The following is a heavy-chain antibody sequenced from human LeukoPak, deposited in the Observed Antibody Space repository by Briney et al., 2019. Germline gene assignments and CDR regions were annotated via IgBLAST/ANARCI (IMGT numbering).Heavy chain of an antibody. CDR2: INHSGST. Sequence: GSLRLSCAASGFTFSNYWMSWVRQPPGKGLEWIGEINHSGSTNYNPSLKSRVTISVDTSKNQFSLKLSSVTAADTAVYYCARLFEDIVVNWGQGTLVTVSS. J-gene: IGHJ4*02. CDR1: GFTFSNYW. D-gene: IGHD2-2*01. CDR3: ARLFEDIVVN. V-gene: IGHV4-34*01.